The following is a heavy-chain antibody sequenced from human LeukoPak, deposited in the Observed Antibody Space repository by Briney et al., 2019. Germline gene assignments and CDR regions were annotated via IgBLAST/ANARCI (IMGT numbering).Heavy chain of an antibody. V-gene: IGHV4-30-4*01. CDR1: GASIRSGDYY. Sequence: PSETLSLTCTASGASIRSGDYYWSWIRQPPGKGLEWIGYIYDSGSTYYNPSLKSRITISVDTSENRFSLKLSSVTATDTAVYYCARDCSGGSCYGAFDIWGQGTMVTVSS. CDR2: IYDSGST. CDR3: ARDCSGGSCYGAFDI. D-gene: IGHD2-15*01. J-gene: IGHJ3*02.